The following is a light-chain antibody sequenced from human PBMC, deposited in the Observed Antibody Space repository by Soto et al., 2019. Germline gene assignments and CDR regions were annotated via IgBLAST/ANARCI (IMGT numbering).Light chain of an antibody. CDR2: AAS. V-gene: IGKV1-39*01. CDR3: QQSYSTPRT. CDR1: QSISSY. J-gene: IGKJ1*01. Sequence: DIPMTQSPSSLSASVGDRVTITCQASQSISSYLNWYQQKPGKAPKLLIYAASSLQSGVPSRFSGGGSGTDFTLTISSLQPEAFETYYCQQSYSTPRTFCQGTKVEIK.